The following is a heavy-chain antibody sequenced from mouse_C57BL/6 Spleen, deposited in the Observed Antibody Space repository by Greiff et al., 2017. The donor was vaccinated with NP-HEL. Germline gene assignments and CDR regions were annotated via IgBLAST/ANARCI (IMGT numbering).Heavy chain of an antibody. Sequence: LVESGAELVKPGASVKISCKASGYAFSSYWMNWVKQRPGKGLEWIGQIYPGDGDTNYNGKFKGKATLTADKSSSTAYMQLSSLTSEDSAVYFCARSGGYDSYAMDYWGQGTSVTVSS. CDR2: IYPGDGDT. CDR3: ARSGGYDSYAMDY. D-gene: IGHD2-2*01. J-gene: IGHJ4*01. V-gene: IGHV1-80*01. CDR1: GYAFSSYW.